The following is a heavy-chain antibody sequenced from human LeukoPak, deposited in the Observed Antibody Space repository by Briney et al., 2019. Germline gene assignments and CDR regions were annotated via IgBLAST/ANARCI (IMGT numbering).Heavy chain of an antibody. D-gene: IGHD3-10*01. V-gene: IGHV4-61*02. CDR3: ARQTFGALYFDS. CDR1: GGSISRGSYY. Sequence: RPSQTLSPTCIVSGGSISRGSYYWNWIRQPAGKGLEWMGRVYNSGSTNYNPSLKSRVTISTDMSKNQFSLKLSSVTAADTAVYYCARQTFGALYFDSWGQGTLVTVSS. J-gene: IGHJ4*02. CDR2: VYNSGST.